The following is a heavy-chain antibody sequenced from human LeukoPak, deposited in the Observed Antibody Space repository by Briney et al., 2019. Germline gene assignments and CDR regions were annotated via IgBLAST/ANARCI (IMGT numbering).Heavy chain of an antibody. V-gene: IGHV3-30*18. J-gene: IGHJ4*02. CDR2: ISYDGSNK. CDR1: GFTFSSYG. Sequence: GRSLRLSCAASGFTFSSYGMHWVRQAPGKGLEWVAVISYDGSNKYYADSVKGRFTISRDNSKNALYLQMNSLRAEDTAVYYCAKDLGGLPFDYWGQGTLVTVSS. D-gene: IGHD3-16*01. CDR3: AKDLGGLPFDY.